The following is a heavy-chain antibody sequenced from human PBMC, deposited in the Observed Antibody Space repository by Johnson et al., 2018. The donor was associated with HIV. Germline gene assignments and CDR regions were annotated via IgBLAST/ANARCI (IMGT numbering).Heavy chain of an antibody. CDR3: ARDGRDLVTRGSFDI. CDR1: GITVGTNY. J-gene: IGHJ3*02. Sequence: EQLVESGGGLVQPGGSLRLSCAASGITVGTNYMSWVRQAPGKGLEWVSVIFSVGDVYYADSVKGRFTISRDNSKNMVYLQMTSLRPEEPAVYYCARDGRDLVTRGSFDIWGQGTMVTVSS. V-gene: IGHV3-66*02. D-gene: IGHD3-9*01. CDR2: IFSVGDV.